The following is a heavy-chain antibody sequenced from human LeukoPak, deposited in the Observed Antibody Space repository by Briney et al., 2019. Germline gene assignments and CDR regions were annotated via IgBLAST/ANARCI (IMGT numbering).Heavy chain of an antibody. V-gene: IGHV1-8*01. D-gene: IGHD5-18*01. CDR2: MNPNSGNT. CDR3: ARALVDSYGEGSDY. CDR1: VYTFTSYD. Sequence: ASVKVSCKASVYTFTSYDINWVRQATGQGLECMGWMNPNSGNTGYAQKFQGRVTMTRNTSISTAYMELSSLRSEYTAVYYCARALVDSYGEGSDYWGQGTLVTVSS. J-gene: IGHJ4*02.